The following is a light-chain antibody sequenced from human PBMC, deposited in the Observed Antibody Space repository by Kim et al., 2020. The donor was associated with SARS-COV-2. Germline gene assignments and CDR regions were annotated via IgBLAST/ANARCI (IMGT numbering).Light chain of an antibody. CDR3: GTWDSSLSAGV. CDR1: TSNIGNNY. Sequence: GQKVTITCSGSTSNIGNNYVSWYQQLPGTAPKLLIYDNYKRPSGIPDRFSGSKSDTSATLDITGLQTGDEADYYCGTWDSSLSAGVFGGGTQLTVL. J-gene: IGLJ2*01. CDR2: DNY. V-gene: IGLV1-51*01.